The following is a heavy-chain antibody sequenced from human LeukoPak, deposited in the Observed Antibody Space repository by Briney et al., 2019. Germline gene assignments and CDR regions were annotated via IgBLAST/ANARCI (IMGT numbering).Heavy chain of an antibody. D-gene: IGHD3-22*01. J-gene: IGHJ4*02. Sequence: SETLSLTCAVYGGSFSGYYWSWIRQPPGKELEWIGEINHSGSTNYNPSLKSRVTISVDTSKNQFSLKLSSVTAADTAVYYCARGLGDYDSSGYHHDYWGQGTLVTVSS. CDR2: INHSGST. CDR1: GGSFSGYY. V-gene: IGHV4-34*01. CDR3: ARGLGDYDSSGYHHDY.